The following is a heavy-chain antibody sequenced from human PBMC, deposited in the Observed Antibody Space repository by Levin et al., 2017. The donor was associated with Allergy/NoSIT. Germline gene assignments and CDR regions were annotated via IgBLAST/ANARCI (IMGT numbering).Heavy chain of an antibody. CDR1: GDSISSSRHY. CDR2: IYYSGST. Sequence: PSETLSLTCTVSGDSISSSRHYWGWIRQPPGKGLEWIGSIYYSGSTYYNPSLKSRVTISVDTSKNQFSLKLSSVTAADTAVYYCARDANTAPVDYWGQGTQVTVSS. D-gene: IGHD5-18*01. CDR3: ARDANTAPVDY. V-gene: IGHV4-39*07. J-gene: IGHJ4*02.